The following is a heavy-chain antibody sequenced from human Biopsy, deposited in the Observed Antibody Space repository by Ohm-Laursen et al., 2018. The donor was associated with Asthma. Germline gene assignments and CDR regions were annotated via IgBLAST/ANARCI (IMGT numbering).Heavy chain of an antibody. CDR1: SASITTSPSY. D-gene: IGHD5-18*01. Sequence: PSDTLSLTCTVSSASITTSPSYWSWLRLLPGKGLEWIGCIYYSGETFFNPSLKNPLFMSLDSSKNQFSLKMTSVTVADTAVYFCARNLPGYTYGPFEDWGQGTLVTVSS. CDR3: ARNLPGYTYGPFED. CDR2: IYYSGET. J-gene: IGHJ4*02. V-gene: IGHV4-31*02.